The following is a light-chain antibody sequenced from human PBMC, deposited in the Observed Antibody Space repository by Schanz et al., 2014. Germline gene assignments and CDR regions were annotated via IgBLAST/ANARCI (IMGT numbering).Light chain of an antibody. V-gene: IGLV2-11*01. Sequence: QSVLTQPPSASGSPGQSVTISCTGTSSDVGGYNYVSWYQQHPGKAPQLMIHDVTNRPSGVSDRFSGSKYGNTASLTISGLQAEDEAHYYCCTYAGTIPVVFGTGTKLTVL. CDR1: SSDVGGYNY. CDR3: CTYAGTIPVV. CDR2: DVT. J-gene: IGLJ2*01.